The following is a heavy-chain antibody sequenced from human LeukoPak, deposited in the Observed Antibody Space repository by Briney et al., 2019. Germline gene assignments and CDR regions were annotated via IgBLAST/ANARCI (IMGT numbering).Heavy chain of an antibody. D-gene: IGHD5/OR15-5a*01. CDR1: GFTFSSYE. CDR2: ISNSGDAI. Sequence: PGGCLRLSCVASGFTFSSYEMDWVRQAPGKGLEWISYISNSGDAIYYVDSVKGRFTISRDNAKDSLYLQINSLRAEDTAVYYCARGLPSAPGVGDYWGQGTLVTVSS. CDR3: ARGLPSAPGVGDY. V-gene: IGHV3-48*03. J-gene: IGHJ4*02.